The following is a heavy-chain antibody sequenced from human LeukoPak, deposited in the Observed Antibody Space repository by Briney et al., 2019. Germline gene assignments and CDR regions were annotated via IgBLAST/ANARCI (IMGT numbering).Heavy chain of an antibody. D-gene: IGHD5-18*01. CDR3: ATGHSYGYDY. V-gene: IGHV3-74*01. CDR2: VKGDGRTT. CDR1: GLTFSDFW. J-gene: IGHJ4*02. Sequence: GGSLRLSCAASGLTFSDFWMHWVRQPPGKGLVWVALVKGDGRTTIYANSVKGRFTISRDNAKNTLYLQMNSLRADDSGVYYCATGHSYGYDYWGQGVLVTVSS.